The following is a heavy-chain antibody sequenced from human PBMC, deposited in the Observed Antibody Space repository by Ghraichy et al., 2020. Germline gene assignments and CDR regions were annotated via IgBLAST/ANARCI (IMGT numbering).Heavy chain of an antibody. CDR3: ARDAISSWYRDYFDY. CDR1: GFTFSSYW. Sequence: GGSLRLSCAASGFTFSSYWMSWVRQAPGKGLEWVANIKQDGSEKYYVDSVKGRFTISRDNAKNSLYLQMNSLRAEDTAVYYCARDAISSWYRDYFDYWGQGTLVTVSS. V-gene: IGHV3-7*03. D-gene: IGHD6-13*01. J-gene: IGHJ4*02. CDR2: IKQDGSEK.